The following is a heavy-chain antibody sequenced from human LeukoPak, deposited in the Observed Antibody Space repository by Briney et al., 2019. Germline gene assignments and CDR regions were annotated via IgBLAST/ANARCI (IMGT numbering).Heavy chain of an antibody. J-gene: IGHJ4*02. CDR1: GGSISSGDYY. CDR3: AREGPLEGATTNYFDY. Sequence: SETLSLTCTVSGGSISSGDYYWSWIRQPPGKGLEWIGYIYYSESTYYNPSLKSRVTISVDTSKNQFSLKLSSVTAADTAVYYCAREGPLEGATTNYFDYWGQGTLVTVSS. D-gene: IGHD5-12*01. CDR2: IYYSEST. V-gene: IGHV4-30-4*01.